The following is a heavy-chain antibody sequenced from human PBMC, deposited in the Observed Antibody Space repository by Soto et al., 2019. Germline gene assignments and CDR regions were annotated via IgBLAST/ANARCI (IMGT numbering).Heavy chain of an antibody. D-gene: IGHD6-19*01. CDR3: ARVSGYSSGWYLVNFDY. Sequence: ASVKVSCKASGYTFTGYYMHWVRQAPGQGLEWMGWINPNSGGTNYAQKFQGWVTMTRDTSISTAYMELSRLRSDDTAVYYCARVSGYSSGWYLVNFDYWGQGTLVTVSS. J-gene: IGHJ4*02. V-gene: IGHV1-2*04. CDR1: GYTFTGYY. CDR2: INPNSGGT.